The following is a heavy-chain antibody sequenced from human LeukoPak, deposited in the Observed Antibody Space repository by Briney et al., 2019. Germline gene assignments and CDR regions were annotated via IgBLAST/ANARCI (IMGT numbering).Heavy chain of an antibody. Sequence: GGSLRLSCAASGFTFSNYGMHWVRQAPGKGLEWVAVIWFDGSNQYYADSVKGRFTISRDNSKNTLYLQMDSLRAEDTAVYYCARSTIQLWLIDYWGQGTLVTVSP. J-gene: IGHJ4*02. V-gene: IGHV3-33*01. CDR2: IWFDGSNQ. CDR3: ARSTIQLWLIDY. CDR1: GFTFSNYG. D-gene: IGHD5-18*01.